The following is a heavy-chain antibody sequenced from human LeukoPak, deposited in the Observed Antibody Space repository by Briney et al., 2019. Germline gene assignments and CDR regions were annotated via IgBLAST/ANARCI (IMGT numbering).Heavy chain of an antibody. CDR1: GYTFIGYY. V-gene: IGHV1-2*06. CDR3: ARSNILTAGVFDY. CDR2: INPNSGGT. D-gene: IGHD3-9*01. Sequence: ASVKVSCKASGYTFIGYYMHWVRQAPGQGLEWMGRINPNSGGTNYAQKFQGRVTMTRDTSISTAYMELSRLRSDDTAVYYCARSNILTAGVFDYWGQGTLVTVSS. J-gene: IGHJ4*02.